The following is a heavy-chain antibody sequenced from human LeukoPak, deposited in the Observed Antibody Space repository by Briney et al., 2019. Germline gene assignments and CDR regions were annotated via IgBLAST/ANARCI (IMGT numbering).Heavy chain of an antibody. D-gene: IGHD1-20*01. J-gene: IGHJ4*02. CDR2: SNPNSCGT. Sequence: ASVKVSCKASGYTFTGYYMHWVRQAPGQGLEWMGRSNPNSCGTNYAQKFQGRVTMTRDTSISTAYTERSRLRTDDTAVYYCARDRGSITGIDAWGQGTLVTVPS. CDR1: GYTFTGYY. V-gene: IGHV1-2*06. CDR3: ARDRGSITGIDA.